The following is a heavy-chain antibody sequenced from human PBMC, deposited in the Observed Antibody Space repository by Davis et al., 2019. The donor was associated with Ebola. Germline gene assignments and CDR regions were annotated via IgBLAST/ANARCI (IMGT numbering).Heavy chain of an antibody. D-gene: IGHD1-26*01. V-gene: IGHV1-69*06. Sequence: SVKVSCKASGGTFSSYAISWVRQAPGQGLEWMGGIIPIFGTANYAQKFQGRVTITADKSTSTAYMELSSLRSEDTAVYYCARGLSEIVGATDYWGQGTLVTVSS. CDR2: IIPIFGTA. CDR3: ARGLSEIVGATDY. CDR1: GGTFSSYA. J-gene: IGHJ4*02.